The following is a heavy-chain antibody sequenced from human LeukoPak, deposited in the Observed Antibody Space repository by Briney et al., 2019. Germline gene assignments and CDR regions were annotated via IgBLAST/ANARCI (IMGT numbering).Heavy chain of an antibody. D-gene: IGHD6-13*01. CDR2: INPTAGST. V-gene: IGHV1-46*01. Sequence: ASVKVSCKASGYTFISYYIHWVRQAPGQGLEWMGIINPTAGSTYYAQKFQGRVSMTRDMSTSTVYMELSSLRSDDTAVYYCARDRRYSSSPNWFDPWGQGTLVTVSS. CDR3: ARDRRYSSSPNWFDP. J-gene: IGHJ5*02. CDR1: GYTFISYY.